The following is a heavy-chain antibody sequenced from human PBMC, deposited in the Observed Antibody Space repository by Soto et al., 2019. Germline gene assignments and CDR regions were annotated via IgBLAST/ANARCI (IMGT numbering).Heavy chain of an antibody. CDR1: GFTVSSNY. CDR2: IYSGGST. V-gene: IGHV3-53*01. Sequence: QPGGSLRLSCAASGFTVSSNYMSWVRQAPGKGLEWVSVIYSGGSTYYADSVKGRFTISRDNSKNTLYLQMNSLRAEDTAVYYCARANSWYKAGFDPWGQGTLVTVSS. CDR3: ARANSWYKAGFDP. J-gene: IGHJ5*02. D-gene: IGHD6-13*01.